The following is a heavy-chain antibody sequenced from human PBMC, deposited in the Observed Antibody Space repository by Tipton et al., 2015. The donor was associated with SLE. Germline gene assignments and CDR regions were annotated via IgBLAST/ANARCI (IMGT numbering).Heavy chain of an antibody. CDR2: IFYTGST. CDR3: ARISVDTTMAQRVDCGKDA. V-gene: IGHV4-59*01. J-gene: IGHJ6*02. D-gene: IGHD5-18*01. CDR1: GGSISSDY. Sequence: TLSLTCTVSGGSISSDYWTWIRQPPGKGLEWIGSIFYTGSTTYNPSLKSRLTMSVDTPKNQFSLKLTSVTAAATAVYYCARISVDTTMAQRVDCGKDARGHGSSVSVSS.